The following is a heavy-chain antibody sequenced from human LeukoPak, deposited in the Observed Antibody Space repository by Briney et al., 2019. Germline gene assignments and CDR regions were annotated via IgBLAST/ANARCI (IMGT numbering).Heavy chain of an antibody. V-gene: IGHV1-3*01. J-gene: IGHJ5*02. Sequence: VASVRVSCKASGYTFTSYAMHWVRQAPGQRLEWMGWINAGNGNTKYSQKFQGRVTITRDTSASTAYMELSSLRSEDTAVYYCARDPLWFGELGFDPWGQGTLVTVSS. D-gene: IGHD3-10*01. CDR2: INAGNGNT. CDR1: GYTFTSYA. CDR3: ARDPLWFGELGFDP.